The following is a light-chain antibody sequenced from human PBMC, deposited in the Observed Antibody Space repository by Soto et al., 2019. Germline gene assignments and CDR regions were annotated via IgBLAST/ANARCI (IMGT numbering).Light chain of an antibody. CDR3: CSYAGSSTFV. CDR2: EDT. CDR1: SSDVGSYNL. J-gene: IGLJ1*01. Sequence: QSALPQPDSVSGSPGPSITISCTGTSSDVGSYNLVSWYHKHPGKDPKLMIHEDTKRPSGVSNSFSGYKSGNTDSLTISGLHAYEEPDYYCCSYAGSSTFVLGTGTKLPVL. V-gene: IGLV2-23*01.